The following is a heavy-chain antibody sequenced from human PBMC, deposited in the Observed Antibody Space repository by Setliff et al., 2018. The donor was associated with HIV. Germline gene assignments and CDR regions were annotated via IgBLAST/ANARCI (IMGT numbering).Heavy chain of an antibody. V-gene: IGHV4-38-2*02. Sequence: TSETLSLTCTVSGDFFSSDYYWGWIRQSPGKGLEWIGEINHRGSTKYNPSLKSRVTISVDTSKNQFSLKLRSVTAADTAVYYCARPDGYSYVYWGQGTLVTVSS. J-gene: IGHJ4*02. CDR1: GDFFSSDYY. CDR2: INHRGST. CDR3: ARPDGYSYVY. D-gene: IGHD5-18*01.